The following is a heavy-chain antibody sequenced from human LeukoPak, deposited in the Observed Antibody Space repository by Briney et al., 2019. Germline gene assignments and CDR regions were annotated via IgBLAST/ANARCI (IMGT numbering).Heavy chain of an antibody. V-gene: IGHV3-30*02. CDR3: ARHLYGDGYNFIDY. CDR2: IRYDGSNK. Sequence: GGSLRLSCAASGFTFSSYGMHWVRQAPGKGLEWLAFIRYDGSNKYYADSVKGRFTISRDNSKNTLYLQMNSLRAEDTAVYYCARHLYGDGYNFIDYWGQGTLVTVSS. D-gene: IGHD5-24*01. J-gene: IGHJ4*02. CDR1: GFTFSSYG.